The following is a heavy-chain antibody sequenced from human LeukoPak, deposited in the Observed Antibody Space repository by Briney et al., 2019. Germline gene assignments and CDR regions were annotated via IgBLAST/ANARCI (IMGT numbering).Heavy chain of an antibody. CDR3: ARDRVSMDV. V-gene: IGHV4-34*09. J-gene: IGHJ6*02. D-gene: IGHD3-10*01. CDR1: GGSFSGYY. Sequence: PSETLSLTCAVYGGSFSGYYWSWIRQHPGKGLEWIGYISNSGSTNYNPSLKSRVTISVDTSKNQFSLKLSSVTAADTAVYYCARDRVSMDVWGQGTTVTVSS. CDR2: ISNSGST.